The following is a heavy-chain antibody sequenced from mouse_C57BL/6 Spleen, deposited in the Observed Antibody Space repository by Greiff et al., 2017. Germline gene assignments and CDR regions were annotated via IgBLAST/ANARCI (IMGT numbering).Heavy chain of an antibody. Sequence: EVKLVESGEGLVKPGGSLKLSCAASGFTFSSYAMSWVRQTPEKRLEWVAYISSGGDYIYYADTVKGRFTISRDNARNTLYLQMSSLKSEDTAMYYCTRDGNYWYFDVWAQGPRSPSPQ. V-gene: IGHV5-9-1*02. CDR3: TRDGNYWYFDV. CDR1: GFTFSSYA. J-gene: IGHJ1*03. D-gene: IGHD2-1*01. CDR2: ISSGGDYI.